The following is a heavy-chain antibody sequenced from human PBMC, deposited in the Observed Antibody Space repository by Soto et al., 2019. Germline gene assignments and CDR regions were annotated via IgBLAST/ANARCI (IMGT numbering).Heavy chain of an antibody. D-gene: IGHD2-2*02. CDR2: INRDGVT. Sequence: PSETLSLTCTVLGGSFSGYYWGWIRQPPGKGLEWIGEINRDGVTNYNPSLKSRLTISVDTSKNQFSLNLNSVTAADTAVYYCARTATQCSRTRCYTVSLDFWGQGTLVTVSS. J-gene: IGHJ4*02. V-gene: IGHV4-34*01. CDR1: GGSFSGYY. CDR3: ARTATQCSRTRCYTVSLDF.